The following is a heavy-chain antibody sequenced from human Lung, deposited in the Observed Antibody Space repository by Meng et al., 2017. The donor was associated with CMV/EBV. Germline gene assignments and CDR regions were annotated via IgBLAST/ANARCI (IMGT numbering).Heavy chain of an antibody. D-gene: IGHD1-26*01. CDR2: INPSGGST. V-gene: IGHV1-46*01. Sequence: ASAKVSCNASGYTFTSNYMHCVRHAPGQGLEWMGIINPSGGSTSYAQKFQGRVTMTRDTSTSTVYMELSSLRAEDTAVYYCAKSRGDVGATTPFDYFDYWGQGTLVXVSS. CDR3: AKSRGDVGATTPFDYFDY. J-gene: IGHJ4*02. CDR1: GYTFTSNY.